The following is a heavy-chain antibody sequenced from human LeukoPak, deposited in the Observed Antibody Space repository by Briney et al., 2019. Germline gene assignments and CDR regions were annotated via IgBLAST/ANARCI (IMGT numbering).Heavy chain of an antibody. V-gene: IGHV3-48*02. J-gene: IGHJ6*02. CDR1: GFIFSTYS. CDR3: AREIYYYGMDV. CDR2: INTSNSPI. Sequence: WESLRLSCAASGFIFSTYSMNWIRQAPGKGLEWVSYINTSNSPIYDGDSMSGLFTISGNNAKNSPFLQMSSLRDEDTAVYYCAREIYYYGMDVWGQGTTVTVSS.